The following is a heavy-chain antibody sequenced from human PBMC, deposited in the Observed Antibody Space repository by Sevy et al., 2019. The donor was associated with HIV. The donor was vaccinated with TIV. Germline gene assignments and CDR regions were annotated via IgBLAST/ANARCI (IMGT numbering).Heavy chain of an antibody. CDR3: ARCIVGARGHFDY. V-gene: IGHV4-59*08. J-gene: IGHJ4*02. Sequence: SETLSLTCTVSGGSISSYYWSWIRQPPGKGLEWIGYIYYSGSTNYNPSLKSRVTISVDTSKNQFSLKLSSVTAADTAVYYCARCIVGARGHFDYWGQGTLVTVSS. CDR2: IYYSGST. CDR1: GGSISSYY. D-gene: IGHD1-26*01.